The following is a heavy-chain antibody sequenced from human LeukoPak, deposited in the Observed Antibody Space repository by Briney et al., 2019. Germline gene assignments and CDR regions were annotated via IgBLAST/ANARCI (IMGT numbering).Heavy chain of an antibody. CDR3: ARRSGGWPGFDY. D-gene: IGHD2-15*01. CDR1: GGYISSGGYS. Sequence: SQTLSLTCAVSGGYISSGGYSWSWIRQPPGNGPEWIGYIYHSGSTYYNPSLKSRVTISVDTSKSQFSLKLNSVTAADTAVYYCARRSGGWPGFDYWGQGTLVTVSS. V-gene: IGHV4-30-2*02. J-gene: IGHJ4*02. CDR2: IYHSGST.